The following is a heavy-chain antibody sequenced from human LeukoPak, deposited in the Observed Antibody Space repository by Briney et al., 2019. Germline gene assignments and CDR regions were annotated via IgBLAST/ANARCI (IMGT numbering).Heavy chain of an antibody. J-gene: IGHJ5*02. CDR1: GYTFTRYD. Sequence: ASVKVSCKASGYTFTRYDINWVRQATGQGLEWMGWMNPNSGNTGYAQKFQGRVTMTRNTSISTAYMELSSLRSEDTAVYYCATCSGGSCYYNWFDPWGQGTLVTVSS. CDR3: ATCSGGSCYYNWFDP. V-gene: IGHV1-8*01. CDR2: MNPNSGNT. D-gene: IGHD2-15*01.